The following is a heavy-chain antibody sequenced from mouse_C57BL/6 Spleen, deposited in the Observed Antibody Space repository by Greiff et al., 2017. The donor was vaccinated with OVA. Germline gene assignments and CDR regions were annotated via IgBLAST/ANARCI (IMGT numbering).Heavy chain of an antibody. Sequence: QVQLQQPGAELVMPGASVKLSCKASGYTFPSSWMHGVKQRPGQGLEWIGRIDPSDGCTNYIQNFKGKSTLTVDKSSSTAYMQLSSLTSEDSAVYYCARRDYYGSLGYFDVWGTGTTVTVSS. J-gene: IGHJ1*03. CDR3: ARRDYYGSLGYFDV. V-gene: IGHV1-69*01. D-gene: IGHD1-1*01. CDR1: GYTFPSSW. CDR2: IDPSDGCT.